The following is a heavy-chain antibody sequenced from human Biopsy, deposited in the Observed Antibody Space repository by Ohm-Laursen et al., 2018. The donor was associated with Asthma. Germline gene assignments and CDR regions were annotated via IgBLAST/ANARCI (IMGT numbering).Heavy chain of an antibody. CDR1: GYSLTDYY. Sequence: ASVKVSCKASGYSLTDYYVHWVRQAPGQGLEWMGWIDPNSGGTNYAQKFLGRVTMTRDTSVNTAFIVLSRLRSDDTAVYYCARIKIRIGAGTDRYFDLWGRGTLVTVSS. J-gene: IGHJ2*01. V-gene: IGHV1-2*02. CDR2: IDPNSGGT. CDR3: ARIKIRIGAGTDRYFDL. D-gene: IGHD3-16*01.